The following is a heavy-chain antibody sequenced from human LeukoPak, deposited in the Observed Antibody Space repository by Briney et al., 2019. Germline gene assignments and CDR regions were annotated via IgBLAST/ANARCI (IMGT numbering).Heavy chain of an antibody. V-gene: IGHV3-53*04. CDR1: GFTVSSNY. CDR3: ARVVYSGSYYGMDV. J-gene: IGHJ6*02. Sequence: GGSLRLSCAASGFTVSSNYMSWVRQAPGKGLEWVSVIYSGGSTYYADSVKGRFTISRHNSKNTLYLQMNSLRAEVTAVYYCARVVYSGSYYGMDVWGQGTTVTVSS. CDR2: IYSGGST. D-gene: IGHD1-26*01.